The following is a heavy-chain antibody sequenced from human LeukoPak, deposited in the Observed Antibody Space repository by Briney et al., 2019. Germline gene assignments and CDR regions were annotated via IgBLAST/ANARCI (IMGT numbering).Heavy chain of an antibody. D-gene: IGHD3-22*01. CDR3: ARGSPPYYYDSSGYYYETPFDY. J-gene: IGHJ4*02. V-gene: IGHV1-69*05. CDR1: GGTFSSYA. CDR2: IIPIFGTA. Sequence: GASVKVSCKASGGTFSSYAISWARQAPGQGLEWMGGIIPIFGTANYAQKFQGRVTITTDESTSTAYMELSSLRSEDTAVYYCARGSPPYYYDSSGYYYETPFDYWGQGTLVTVSS.